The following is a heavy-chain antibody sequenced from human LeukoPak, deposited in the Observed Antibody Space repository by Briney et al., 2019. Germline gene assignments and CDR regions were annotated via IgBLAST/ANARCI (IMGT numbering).Heavy chain of an antibody. V-gene: IGHV4-59*12. CDR3: ARDIQWLEN. J-gene: IGHJ4*02. CDR1: GDSISNYY. CDR2: TYYSGNT. Sequence: PSETLSLTCTVSGDSISNYYWNWIRQPPGKGLEWIGYTYYSGNTNYSPSLKSRVTIFGDTSKNQFFLKLSSVTAADTAVYYCARDIQWLENWGQGTLVTVSS. D-gene: IGHD6-19*01.